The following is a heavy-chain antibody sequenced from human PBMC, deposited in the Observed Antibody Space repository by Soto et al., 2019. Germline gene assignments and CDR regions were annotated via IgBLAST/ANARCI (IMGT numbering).Heavy chain of an antibody. J-gene: IGHJ3*02. V-gene: IGHV3-11*05. CDR1: GFTFSDAY. D-gene: IGHD3-10*01. CDR2: ISTSSGYT. CDR3: AKDRYYYGSGGLGALDI. Sequence: QVQLEESGGDLVKPGGSLRLSCAASGFTFSDAYLSWIRQTPGKGLEWVSYISTSSGYTRYADSVKGRFTISRDNAKNSLYLQMNSLRAEDTALYYCAKDRYYYGSGGLGALDIWGQGTMVTVSS.